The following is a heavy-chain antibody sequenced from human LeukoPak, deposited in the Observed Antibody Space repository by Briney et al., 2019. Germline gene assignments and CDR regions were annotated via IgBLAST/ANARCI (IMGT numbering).Heavy chain of an antibody. V-gene: IGHV3-33*01. CDR3: ASHGSGSYHFDY. CDR2: IWYDGSNK. Sequence: GGSLRLSCAASGFTFSSYGMHWVRQAPGKGLERVAVIWYDGSNKYYADSVKGRFTISRDNSKNTLYLQMNSLRAEDTAVYYYASHGSGSYHFDYWGQGTLVTVSS. CDR1: GFTFSSYG. J-gene: IGHJ4*02. D-gene: IGHD3-10*01.